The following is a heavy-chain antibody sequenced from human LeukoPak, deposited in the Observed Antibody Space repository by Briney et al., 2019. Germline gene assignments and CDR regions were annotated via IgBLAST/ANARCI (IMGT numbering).Heavy chain of an antibody. J-gene: IGHJ4*02. V-gene: IGHV1-69*06. D-gene: IGHD3-9*01. CDR2: IIPIFGTA. Sequence: REASVKVSCKASGYTFTSYAISWVRQAPGQGLEWMGGIIPIFGTANYAQKFQGRVTITADKSTSTAYMELSSLRSEDTAVYYCARDQGYYDILTGYSLYYFDYWGQGTLVTVSS. CDR3: ARDQGYYDILTGYSLYYFDY. CDR1: GYTFTSYA.